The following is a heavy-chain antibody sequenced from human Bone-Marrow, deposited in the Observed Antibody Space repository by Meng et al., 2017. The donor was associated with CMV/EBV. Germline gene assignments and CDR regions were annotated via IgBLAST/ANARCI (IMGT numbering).Heavy chain of an antibody. J-gene: IGHJ4*02. V-gene: IGHV3-74*01. CDR1: GFTFSSFE. Sequence: GESLKISCVASGFTFSSFEMNWVRQAPGKGLVWVSRINGDGSITTYADSAKGRFTISRDNAKNTLYLQMNSLRAEDTAVFYCARESYFYETSALGDFWGQGTLVTVSS. CDR2: INGDGSIT. D-gene: IGHD3-22*01. CDR3: ARESYFYETSALGDF.